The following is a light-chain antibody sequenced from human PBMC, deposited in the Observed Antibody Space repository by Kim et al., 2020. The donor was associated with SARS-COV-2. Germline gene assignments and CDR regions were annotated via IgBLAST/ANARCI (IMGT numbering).Light chain of an antibody. V-gene: IGKV1-NL1*01. CDR3: QQYYITPYT. J-gene: IGKJ2*01. CDR2: AAS. Sequence: DIQMTQSPSFLSASVGDRVTITCRASQGISNSLAWYQQKPGKAPKLLLSAASRLKSGVPSRFSGSGSGTDYTLTISSLQPEDFATYYCQQYYITPYTFGEGTKLEIK. CDR1: QGISNS.